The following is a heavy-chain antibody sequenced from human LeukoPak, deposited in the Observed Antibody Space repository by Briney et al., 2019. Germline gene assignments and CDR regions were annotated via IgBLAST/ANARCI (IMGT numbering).Heavy chain of an antibody. CDR1: GFTFGDYA. J-gene: IGHJ6*03. CDR2: IRSKAYGGTT. V-gene: IGHV3-49*04. CDR3: MGWLPPMVRGVINNYYMDV. Sequence: GGSLRLSCTASGFTFGDYAMSWVRQAPGKGLEWVGFIRSKAYGGTTEYAASVKCRFTISRDDSKSIAYLQMNSLKTEDTAVYYCMGWLPPMVRGVINNYYMDVWGKGTTVTISS. D-gene: IGHD3-10*01.